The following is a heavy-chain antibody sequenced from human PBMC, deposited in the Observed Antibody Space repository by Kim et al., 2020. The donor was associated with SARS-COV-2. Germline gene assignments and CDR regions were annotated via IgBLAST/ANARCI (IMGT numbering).Heavy chain of an antibody. Sequence: GTANYAQKFQGRVTITADESTSTAYMELSSLRSEDTAVYYCASRFRAFDIWGQGTMVTVSS. CDR2: GTA. CDR3: ASRFRAFDI. V-gene: IGHV1-69*01. D-gene: IGHD3-10*01. J-gene: IGHJ3*02.